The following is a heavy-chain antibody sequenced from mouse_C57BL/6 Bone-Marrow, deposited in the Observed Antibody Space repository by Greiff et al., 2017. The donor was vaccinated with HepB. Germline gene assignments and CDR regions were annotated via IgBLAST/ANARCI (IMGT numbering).Heavy chain of an antibody. Sequence: VQLQQPGAELVMPGASVKLSCKASGYTFTSYWMHWVKQRPGQGLEWIGEIDPSDSYTNYNQKFKGKSTLTVDKSSSPAYMQLSSLTSEDSAVYYCAREDYSNPFDYWGQGTTLTVSS. V-gene: IGHV1-69*01. D-gene: IGHD2-5*01. CDR2: IDPSDSYT. CDR1: GYTFTSYW. J-gene: IGHJ2*01. CDR3: AREDYSNPFDY.